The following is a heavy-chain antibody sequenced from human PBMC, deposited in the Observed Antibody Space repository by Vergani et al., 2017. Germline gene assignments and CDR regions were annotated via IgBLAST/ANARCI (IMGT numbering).Heavy chain of an antibody. CDR2: ISYDGRIK. CDR1: GFTFSSYA. D-gene: IGHD4-17*01. Sequence: QVQLVESGGGVVQPGRSLRLSCAASGFTFSSYAMHWVRQAPGKGLEWVAVISYDGRIKYNVDSVKGRFTISRDTSKKTLSLQMRSLRADDTAVYYCAKDGRENSDYGYFDYWGQGTLVTVSS. J-gene: IGHJ4*02. V-gene: IGHV3-30*04. CDR3: AKDGRENSDYGYFDY.